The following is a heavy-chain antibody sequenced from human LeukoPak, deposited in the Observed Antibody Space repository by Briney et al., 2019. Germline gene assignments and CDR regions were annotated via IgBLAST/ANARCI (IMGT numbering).Heavy chain of an antibody. CDR1: GFTFSSYA. CDR3: TTEWELLDY. CDR2: IKSKTDGGTA. J-gene: IGHJ4*02. Sequence: GGSLRLSCAASGFTFSSYAMSWVRQAPGKGLEWVGRIKSKTDGGTADYAAPVKGRFTISRDDSKNTLYLQMNSLKTEDTAVYYCTTEWELLDYWGQGTLVTVSS. D-gene: IGHD1-26*01. V-gene: IGHV3-15*01.